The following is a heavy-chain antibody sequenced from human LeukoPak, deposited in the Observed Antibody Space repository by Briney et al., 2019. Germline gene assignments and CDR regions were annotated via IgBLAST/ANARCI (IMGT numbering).Heavy chain of an antibody. Sequence: GGSLRLSCAASGFTFSSYAMSWVRQAPGKGLEWVSAISGRGGSTYYADSVKGRFTISRDNSKNTLYLQMNSLRAEDTAVYYCAKVGSNSDFWSGYFNDYYYYYMDVWGKGTTVTVSS. V-gene: IGHV3-23*01. CDR3: AKVGSNSDFWSGYFNDYYYYYMDV. J-gene: IGHJ6*03. CDR2: ISGRGGST. CDR1: GFTFSSYA. D-gene: IGHD3-3*01.